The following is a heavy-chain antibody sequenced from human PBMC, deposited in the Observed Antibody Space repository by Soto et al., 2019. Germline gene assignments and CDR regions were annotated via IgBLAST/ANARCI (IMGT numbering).Heavy chain of an antibody. V-gene: IGHV4-59*01. CDR1: GVSIRSYY. CDR3: ARGGAQISSLTTFDY. Sequence: SETLSLTCTVSGVSIRSYYWSWIRQPPGKGLEWIGYIYYSGSTNYNPSLKSRVTMSVDTSKNQFSLRLRSVTAADTAVYYCARGGAQISSLTTFDYWGQGTLVTVSS. J-gene: IGHJ4*02. CDR2: IYYSGST. D-gene: IGHD1-26*01.